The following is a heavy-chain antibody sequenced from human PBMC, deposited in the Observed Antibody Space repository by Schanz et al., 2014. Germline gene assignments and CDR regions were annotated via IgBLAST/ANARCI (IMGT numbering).Heavy chain of an antibody. CDR3: ARDGVDAAAGGNY. J-gene: IGHJ4*02. Sequence: QVQLVQSGAEVKKPGASVKVSCKASGYTFTDYGVIWVRQAPGQGLEWMGMINPSGGSTTYAQKFQGRVTMTRDTSTSTVYMELSSLRSEDTAVYYCARDGVDAAAGGNYWGQGTLXTVSS. CDR2: INPSGGST. V-gene: IGHV1-46*03. D-gene: IGHD6-13*01. CDR1: GYTFTDYG.